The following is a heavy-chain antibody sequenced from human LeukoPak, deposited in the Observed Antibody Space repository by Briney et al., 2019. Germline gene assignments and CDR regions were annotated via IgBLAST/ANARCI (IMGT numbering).Heavy chain of an antibody. V-gene: IGHV3-53*01. J-gene: IGHJ4*02. CDR3: ARVKYYDSSGYYSEGWPYDY. CDR1: GFTVSSNY. Sequence: GGSLRLSCAASGFTVSSNYMSWVRQAPGKGLEWVSVIYSGGSTYYADSVKGRFTISRDNAKNTLHLQMNSLRAEDTAVYYCARVKYYDSSGYYSEGWPYDYWGQGTLVTVSS. D-gene: IGHD3-22*01. CDR2: IYSGGST.